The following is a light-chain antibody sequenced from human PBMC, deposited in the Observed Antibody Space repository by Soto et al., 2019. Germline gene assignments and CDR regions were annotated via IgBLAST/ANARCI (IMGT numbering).Light chain of an antibody. J-gene: IGKJ1*01. CDR1: QSVYSSY. CDR3: QQYNNWPQT. V-gene: IGKV3D-15*01. Sequence: EILLTQSPCTLSLSPGERVTLSCGASQSVYSSYLAWYQQKPGQAPKLLIYDASNRATGIPARFSASGSGTEFTLTISSLPSEDFEVYYCQQYNNWPQTFGQGTKVDIK. CDR2: DAS.